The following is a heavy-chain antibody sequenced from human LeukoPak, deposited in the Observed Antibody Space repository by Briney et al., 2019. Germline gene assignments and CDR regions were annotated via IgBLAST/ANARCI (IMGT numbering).Heavy chain of an antibody. D-gene: IGHD3-10*01. CDR1: GGSFSGYY. CDR3: ARGPSPSMRYGSGSYYNPRPRFDY. V-gene: IGHV4-34*01. CDR2: INHSGST. Sequence: SETLSLTCAVYGGSFSGYYWSWIRQPPGKGLEWIGKINHSGSTNYNPSLKSRVTISVDTSKNQFSLKLSSVTAADTAVYYCARGPSPSMRYGSGSYYNPRPRFDYWGQGTLVTVSS. J-gene: IGHJ4*02.